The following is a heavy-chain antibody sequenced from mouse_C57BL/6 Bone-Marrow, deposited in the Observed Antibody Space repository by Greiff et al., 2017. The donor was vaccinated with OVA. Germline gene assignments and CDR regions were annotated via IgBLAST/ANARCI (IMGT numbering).Heavy chain of an antibody. CDR3: ARCLWVDWYFDV. CDR1: GFTFTDYY. CDR2: IRNKANGYTT. Sequence: EVKLMESGGGLVQPGGSLSLSCAASGFTFTDYYMSWVRQPPGKALEWLGFIRNKANGYTTEYSASVKGRFTISRDNSQSILYLQMNALRAEDSATYYCARCLWVDWYFDVWGTGTTVTVSS. V-gene: IGHV7-3*01. D-gene: IGHD6-1*01. J-gene: IGHJ1*03.